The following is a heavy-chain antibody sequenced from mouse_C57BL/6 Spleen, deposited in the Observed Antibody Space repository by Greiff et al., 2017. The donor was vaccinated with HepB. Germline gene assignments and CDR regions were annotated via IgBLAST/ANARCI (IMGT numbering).Heavy chain of an antibody. V-gene: IGHV14-1*01. CDR3: TTGWDVAWFAY. D-gene: IGHD4-1*01. Sequence: EVQLQQSGAELVRPGASVKLSCTASGFNIKDYYMHWVKQRPEQGLEWIGRIDPEDGDTEYAPKFQGKATMTADTSSNTAYLKLSSLTSEDTAVYYCTTGWDVAWFAYWGQGTLVTVSA. CDR2: IDPEDGDT. J-gene: IGHJ3*01. CDR1: GFNIKDYY.